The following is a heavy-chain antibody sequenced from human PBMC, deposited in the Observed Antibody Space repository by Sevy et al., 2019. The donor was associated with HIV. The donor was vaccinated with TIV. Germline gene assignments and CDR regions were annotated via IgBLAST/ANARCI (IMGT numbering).Heavy chain of an antibody. J-gene: IGHJ4*02. Sequence: EGSLRLSCAASGFTFSSNSMNWVHQAPGKGLEWVSSISSSSSYIYYADSVKGRFTISRDNAKNSLYLQMNSLRAEDTSVSYCARGPSYYYDTSGYYRKYFDYWGQGTLVTVSS. CDR1: GFTFSSNS. CDR2: ISSSSSYI. D-gene: IGHD3-22*01. CDR3: ARGPSYYYDTSGYYRKYFDY. V-gene: IGHV3-21*01.